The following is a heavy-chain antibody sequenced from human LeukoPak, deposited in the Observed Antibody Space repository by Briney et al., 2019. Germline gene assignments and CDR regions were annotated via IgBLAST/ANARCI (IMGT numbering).Heavy chain of an antibody. CDR1: GFTFSSCN. CDR2: ISNSSSTI. J-gene: IGHJ4*02. CDR3: ARVDPVAGRVVD. V-gene: IGHV3-48*01. Sequence: GGSLRLSCAASGFTFSSCNMNWVRQAPGKGLEWLSYISNSSSTIYYADSVKGRFTISRDNAKNSLYLQMSSLKVEDTAVYYCARVDPVAGRVVDWGQGTLVTVSS. D-gene: IGHD6-19*01.